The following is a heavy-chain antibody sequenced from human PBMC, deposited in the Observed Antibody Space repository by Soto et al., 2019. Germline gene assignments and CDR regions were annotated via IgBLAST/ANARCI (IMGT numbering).Heavy chain of an antibody. D-gene: IGHD1-26*01. CDR1: GYTFTSYY. CDR3: ASSSGSYHSGFDY. Sequence: ASVKVSCKASGYTFTSYYMHWVRQAPGQGLEWMGIINPSGGSTSYAQNFQGRVTMTRDTSTSTVYMELSSLRSEDTAVYYCASSSGSYHSGFDYWGQGTLVTVSS. J-gene: IGHJ4*02. CDR2: INPSGGST. V-gene: IGHV1-46*01.